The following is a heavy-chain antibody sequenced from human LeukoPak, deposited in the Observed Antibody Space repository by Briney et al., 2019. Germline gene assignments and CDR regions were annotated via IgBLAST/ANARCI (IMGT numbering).Heavy chain of an antibody. CDR1: GYTFTNYG. J-gene: IGHJ4*02. D-gene: IGHD2-2*01. CDR2: ISAYNSNT. Sequence: ASVKVSFKASGYTFTNYGISWVRQAPGQRLEWVGWISAYNSNTVYAQKLQARVTMSTDTSTSTAYMELRSLTSDDTAVYYCAKDVWSSSETIDFDSWGQGTLVTVSS. CDR3: AKDVWSSSETIDFDS. V-gene: IGHV1-18*01.